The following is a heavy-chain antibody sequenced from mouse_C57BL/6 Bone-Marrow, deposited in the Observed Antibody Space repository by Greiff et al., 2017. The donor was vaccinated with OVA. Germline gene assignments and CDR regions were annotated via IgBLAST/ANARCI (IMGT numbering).Heavy chain of an antibody. D-gene: IGHD1-1*01. CDR3: ARRRDYYGSSSFAY. Sequence: QVQLQQSGAELARPGASVKLSCKASGYTFTSYGISWVKQRTGQGLEWIGEIYPRSGNTYYNEKFKGKATLTADKSSRTTYMEIRSLTSEDAAVYCCARRRDYYGSSSFAYWGQGTLVTVSA. V-gene: IGHV1-81*01. CDR1: GYTFTSYG. CDR2: IYPRSGNT. J-gene: IGHJ3*01.